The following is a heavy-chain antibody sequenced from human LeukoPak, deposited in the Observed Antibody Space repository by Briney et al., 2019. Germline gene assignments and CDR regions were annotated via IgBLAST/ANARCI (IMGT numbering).Heavy chain of an antibody. CDR3: ARDVNLWFGELTPDY. Sequence: ASVKVSCKASGYTFTGYYMHWVRQAPGQGLEGMGWISPNSGGTNYAQKFPGRVTMTRYTSISTAYMELSRLRSDDTAVYYCARDVNLWFGELTPDYWGQGTLVTVSS. J-gene: IGHJ4*02. CDR1: GYTFTGYY. CDR2: ISPNSGGT. D-gene: IGHD3-10*01. V-gene: IGHV1-2*02.